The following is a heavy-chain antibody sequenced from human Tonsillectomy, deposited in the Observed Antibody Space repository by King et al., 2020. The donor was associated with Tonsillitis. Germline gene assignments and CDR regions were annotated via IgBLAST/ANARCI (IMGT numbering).Heavy chain of an antibody. CDR1: GGTFSSYA. J-gene: IGHJ5*02. CDR2: IIPSFDTR. D-gene: IGHD2-2*03. CDR3: ARGGMDRNWFDP. V-gene: IGHV1-69*12. Sequence: QLVQSGAEVKKPGSSVKVSCKASGGTFSSYAISWVRQAPGQGLEWMGGIIPSFDTRNYAQKFRDRVTISADESTSTVYMELSSLKSEDAAVYYCARGGMDRNWFDPWGQGTLVTVS.